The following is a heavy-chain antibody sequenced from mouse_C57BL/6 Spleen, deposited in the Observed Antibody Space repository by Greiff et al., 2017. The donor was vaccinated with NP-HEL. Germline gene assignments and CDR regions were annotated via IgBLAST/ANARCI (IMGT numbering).Heavy chain of an antibody. Sequence: EVQRVESEGGLVQPGSSMKLSCTASGFTFSDYYMAWVRQVPEKGLEWVANINYDGSSTYYLDSLKSRFIISRDNAKNILYLQMSSLKSDDTATYNCARWSYYYAMDYWGQGPSVTVSS. CDR1: GFTFSDYY. CDR3: ARWSYYYAMDY. J-gene: IGHJ4*01. CDR2: INYDGSST. V-gene: IGHV5-16*01.